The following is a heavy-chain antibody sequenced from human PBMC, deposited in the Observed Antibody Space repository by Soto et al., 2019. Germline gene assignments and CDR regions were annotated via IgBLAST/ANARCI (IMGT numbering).Heavy chain of an antibody. J-gene: IGHJ4*02. CDR1: GFTFSSYG. D-gene: IGHD3-10*01. V-gene: IGHV3-33*01. CDR3: ARERKSYYGSGSYSGSIDY. Sequence: QVQLVESGGGVVQPGRSLGLSCAASGFTFSSYGMHWVRQAPGKGLEWVAVIWYDGSNKYYADSVKGRFTISRDNSKNTLYLQMNSLRAEDTAVYYCARERKSYYGSGSYSGSIDYWGQGTLVTVSS. CDR2: IWYDGSNK.